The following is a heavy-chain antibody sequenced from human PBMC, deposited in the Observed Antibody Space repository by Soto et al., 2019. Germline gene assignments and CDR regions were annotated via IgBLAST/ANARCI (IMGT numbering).Heavy chain of an antibody. D-gene: IGHD6-6*01. CDR3: ARRGLSSSSTFRYYYYGMDV. CDR2: MNPNSGNT. Sequence: QVQLVQSGAEVKKPGASVKVSFKASGYTFTGYDINWVRQATGQGLEWRGWMNPNSGNTGYAQKFQGRVTMTRNTSISTAYMELSSLRSEDTAVYYCARRGLSSSSTFRYYYYGMDVWGQGTTVTVSS. J-gene: IGHJ6*02. V-gene: IGHV1-8*01. CDR1: GYTFTGYD.